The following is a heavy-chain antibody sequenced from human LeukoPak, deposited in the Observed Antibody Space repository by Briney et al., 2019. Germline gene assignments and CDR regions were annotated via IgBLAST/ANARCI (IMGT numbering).Heavy chain of an antibody. D-gene: IGHD6-13*01. V-gene: IGHV3-48*03. CDR3: ATSRGSWPDYFDY. CDR1: GFTFSSYE. Sequence: GGSLRLSCAASGFTFSSYEMNWVRQAPGKGLDWVSYISISGSTIYYADSVKGRFTISRDNAKNSLYLQMNSLRAEDTAVYYCATSRGSWPDYFDYWGQGTLVTVSS. J-gene: IGHJ4*02. CDR2: ISISGSTI.